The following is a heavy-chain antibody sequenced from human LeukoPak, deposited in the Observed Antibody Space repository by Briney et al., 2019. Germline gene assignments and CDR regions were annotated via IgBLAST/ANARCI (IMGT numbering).Heavy chain of an antibody. CDR2: ISSSSSYI. Sequence: GGSLRLSCAASGFTFSSYAMSWVRQAPGKGLEWVSSISSSSSYIYYADSVKGRFTISRDNAKNSLYLQMNSLRVEDTAVYYCASETYYYDSSPYAFDIWGQGTMVTVSS. V-gene: IGHV3-21*01. CDR1: GFTFSSYA. D-gene: IGHD3-22*01. CDR3: ASETYYYDSSPYAFDI. J-gene: IGHJ3*02.